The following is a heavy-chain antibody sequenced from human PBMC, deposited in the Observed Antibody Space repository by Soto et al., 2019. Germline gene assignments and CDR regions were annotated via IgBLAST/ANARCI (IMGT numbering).Heavy chain of an antibody. CDR1: GGSTSIYY. Sequence: SETLSLTCTVSGGSTSIYYWSWIRHPPGKGLEWIADIYYSGSTNYNPSLKSRVTISLESAKNQISLKVTSVSTADTAVYYCARSGRRRDGCSLWHFDSWGQGTSVTVSS. CDR2: IYYSGST. V-gene: IGHV4-59*01. CDR3: ARSGRRRDGCSLWHFDS. J-gene: IGHJ4*02. D-gene: IGHD3-10*01.